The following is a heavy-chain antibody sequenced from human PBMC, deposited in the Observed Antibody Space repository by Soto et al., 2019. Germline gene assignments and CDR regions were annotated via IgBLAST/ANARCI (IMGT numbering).Heavy chain of an antibody. CDR3: AKAGGDYYDSSDYFDY. V-gene: IGHV3-23*01. J-gene: IGHJ4*02. Sequence: EVQLLESGGGLVQPGGSLRLSCAASGFTFSSYAMSWVRQAPGKGLEWVSAISGSGGSTYYADSVKGRFTISRDNSKNTLNRQMNSLRAEDTAVYYCAKAGGDYYDSSDYFDYWGQGTLVTVSS. D-gene: IGHD3-22*01. CDR2: ISGSGGST. CDR1: GFTFSSYA.